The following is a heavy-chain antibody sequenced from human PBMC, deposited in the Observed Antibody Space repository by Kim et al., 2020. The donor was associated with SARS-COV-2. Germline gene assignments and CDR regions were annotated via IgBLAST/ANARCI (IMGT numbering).Heavy chain of an antibody. V-gene: IGHV3-33*06. CDR1: GFTFSLFG. CDR2: IYHDGSHK. Sequence: GGSLRLSCAASGFTFSLFGIHWVRQAPGKGLEWVAIIYHDGSHKFYADSVKGRFTISRDNSKDTVDLHMNSLRAEDTAVYFCVKDAAWVFDYWGQGTLVTVPS. J-gene: IGHJ4*02. CDR3: VKDAAWVFDY. D-gene: IGHD6-25*01.